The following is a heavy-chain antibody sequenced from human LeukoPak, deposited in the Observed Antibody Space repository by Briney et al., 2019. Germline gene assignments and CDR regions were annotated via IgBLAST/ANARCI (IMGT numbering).Heavy chain of an antibody. Sequence: GGSLRLSCAVSGFTLRSYAIHWVRQAPGKGLQWVAFISYDAAVKYYADSVRGRFTVSRDNSKNTLSLQMNSLRPEDTAVYYCARDFSTWYSIDYWGRGTLVTVSS. CDR1: GFTLRSYA. V-gene: IGHV3-30-3*01. J-gene: IGHJ4*02. CDR2: ISYDAAVK. CDR3: ARDFSTWYSIDY. D-gene: IGHD2-15*01.